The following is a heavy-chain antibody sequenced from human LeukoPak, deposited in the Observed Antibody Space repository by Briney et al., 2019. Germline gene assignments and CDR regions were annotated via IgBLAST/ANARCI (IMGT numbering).Heavy chain of an antibody. Sequence: SETLSLTCAVYGGSFRGYYWSWIRQPPGKGLEWIGEINHSGSTNYNPSLKSRVTISVDTSKNQFSLKLSSVTAADTAVYYCAKKTGYSSGWYPIDAFDIWGQGTMVTVSS. CDR2: INHSGST. J-gene: IGHJ3*02. CDR3: AKKTGYSSGWYPIDAFDI. CDR1: GGSFRGYY. D-gene: IGHD6-19*01. V-gene: IGHV4-34*01.